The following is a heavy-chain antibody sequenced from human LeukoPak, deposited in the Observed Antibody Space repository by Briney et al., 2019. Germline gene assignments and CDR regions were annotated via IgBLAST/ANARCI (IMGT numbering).Heavy chain of an antibody. J-gene: IGHJ4*02. CDR3: AKDQIGWAPGYVSGPLDQ. Sequence: GGSLRLSCAGSGFTFDDYAMHWVRQVPGKGLEWVSLISGDGGDTYYAGSVRGRFTISRDNSKNTVYLQMTSLRTEDTAVYYCAKDQIGWAPGYVSGPLDQWGQGTLVTVSS. CDR1: GFTFDDYA. CDR2: ISGDGGDT. D-gene: IGHD6-19*01. V-gene: IGHV3-43*02.